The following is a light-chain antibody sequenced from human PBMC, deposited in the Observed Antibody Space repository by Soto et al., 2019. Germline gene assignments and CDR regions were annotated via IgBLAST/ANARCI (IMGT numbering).Light chain of an antibody. J-gene: IGKJ5*01. CDR3: QPRSNWPTIT. CDR1: QRVSSY. V-gene: IGKV3-11*01. Sequence: EIVLTQSPATLYLSPGERATLSCRASQRVSSYLAWYQQKPGQAPRLLIYDASNRANGIPARFSGSGSGTDLTLTISSLEPEDFAFYDCQPRSNWPTITFGQGTRLEIK. CDR2: DAS.